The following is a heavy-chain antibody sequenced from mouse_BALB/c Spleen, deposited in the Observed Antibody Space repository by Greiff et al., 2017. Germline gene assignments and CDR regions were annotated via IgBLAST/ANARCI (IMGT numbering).Heavy chain of an antibody. Sequence: VQLQQSGPELVKPGASVKIPCKASGYTFTDYNMDWVKQSHGKSLEWIGDINPNNGGTIYNQKFKGKATLTVDKSSSTAYMELRSLTSEDTAVYYCARSKLYYGSSYFAYWGQGTLVTVSA. D-gene: IGHD1-1*01. CDR1: GYTFTDYN. J-gene: IGHJ3*01. CDR3: ARSKLYYGSSYFAY. CDR2: INPNNGGT. V-gene: IGHV1-18*01.